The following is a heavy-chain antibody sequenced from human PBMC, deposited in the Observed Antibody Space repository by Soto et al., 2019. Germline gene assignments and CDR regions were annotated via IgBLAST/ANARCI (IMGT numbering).Heavy chain of an antibody. D-gene: IGHD3-3*01. CDR1: GGTFSSYA. J-gene: IGHJ6*02. V-gene: IGHV1-69*06. Sequence: SVKVSCKASGGTFSSYAISWVRQAPGQGLEWMGGIIPIFGTANYAQKFQGRVTITADKSTSTAYMELSSLRSEDTAVYYCARSASSYYFWKAYYYYSGMDVWGQGTTVTVSS. CDR3: ARSASSYYFWKAYYYYSGMDV. CDR2: IIPIFGTA.